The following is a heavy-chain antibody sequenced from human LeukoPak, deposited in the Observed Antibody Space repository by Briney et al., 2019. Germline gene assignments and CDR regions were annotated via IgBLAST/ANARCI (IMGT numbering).Heavy chain of an antibody. CDR2: INPNSGGT. V-gene: IGHV1-2*02. CDR3: ARGNSSSWYKDRGQYFQH. J-gene: IGHJ1*01. Sequence: GASVKVSCKASGYTFTGYYMHWVRQAPGQGLEWMGWINPNSGGTNYAQKFQGRVTMTRDTSISTAYMELSRLRSDDTAVYYCARGNSSSWYKDRGQYFQHWGQGTLVTVSS. D-gene: IGHD6-13*01. CDR1: GYTFTGYY.